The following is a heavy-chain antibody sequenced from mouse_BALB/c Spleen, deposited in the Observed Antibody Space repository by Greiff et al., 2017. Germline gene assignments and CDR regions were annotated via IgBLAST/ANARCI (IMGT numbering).Heavy chain of an antibody. CDR1: GFTFSSYT. D-gene: IGHD3-1*01. J-gene: IGHJ4*01. CDR3: ARYRDDYAMDH. Sequence: EVMLVESGGGLVKPGGSLKLSCAASGFTFSSYTMSWVRQTPEKRLEWVATISSGGGNTYYPDSVKGRFTISRDNAKNNLYLQMSSLRSEDTALYYCARYRDDYAMDHWGQGTSVTVSS. V-gene: IGHV5-9*03. CDR2: ISSGGGNT.